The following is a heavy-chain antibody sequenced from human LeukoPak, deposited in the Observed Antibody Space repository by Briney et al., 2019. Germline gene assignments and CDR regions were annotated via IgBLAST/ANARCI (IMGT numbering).Heavy chain of an antibody. D-gene: IGHD3-9*01. CDR1: GYTFTGYY. V-gene: IGHV1-2*02. CDR2: INPNSGGT. Sequence: ASVKVSCKASGYTFTGYYMHWVRQAPGQGLEWMGWINPNSGGTNYAQKFQGRVTITRDTSISTAYMELSRLRSDDTAVYYCARVRGRYFDWSTLGYWGQGTLVTVSS. J-gene: IGHJ4*02. CDR3: ARVRGRYFDWSTLGY.